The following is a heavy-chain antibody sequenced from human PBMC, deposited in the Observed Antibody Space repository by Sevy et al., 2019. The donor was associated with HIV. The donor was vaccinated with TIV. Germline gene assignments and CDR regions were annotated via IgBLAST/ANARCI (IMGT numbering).Heavy chain of an antibody. Sequence: GGCLRLSCAASGFTFSNYWMAWVRQAPGKGLEWVANIKQGGDTKHYVDSVKGRFTISRDNAKNLVFLQMNTLTAEDMAVYYFARDEYGSLDYWGQGILVTVSS. D-gene: IGHD6-13*01. CDR1: GFTFSNYW. CDR3: ARDEYGSLDY. J-gene: IGHJ4*02. CDR2: IKQGGDTK. V-gene: IGHV3-7*01.